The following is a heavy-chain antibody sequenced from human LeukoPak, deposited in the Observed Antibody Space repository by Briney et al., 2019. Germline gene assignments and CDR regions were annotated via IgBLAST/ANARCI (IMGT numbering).Heavy chain of an antibody. CDR2: INPNSGGT. V-gene: IGHV1-2*02. CDR1: GYTFTGYY. J-gene: IGHJ4*02. CDR3: ARERGADSSSGGEVDY. Sequence: ASVKVSCKASGYTFTGYYMHWVRQAPGQGLEWMGWINPNSGGTNYAQKFQGRVTMTRDTSISTAYMELSRLRSDDTAVYYCARERGADSSSGGEVDYWGQGTLVTVSS. D-gene: IGHD6-13*01.